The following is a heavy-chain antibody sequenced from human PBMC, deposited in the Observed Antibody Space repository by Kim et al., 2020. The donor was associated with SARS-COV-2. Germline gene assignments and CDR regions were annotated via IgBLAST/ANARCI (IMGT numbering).Heavy chain of an antibody. J-gene: IGHJ5*02. V-gene: IGHV4-38-2*02. CDR2: IYHSGST. Sequence: SETLSLTCTVSGYSISSGYYWGWIRQPPGKGLEWIGSIYHSGSTYYNPSLKSRVTISVDTSKNQFSLKLSSVTAADTAVYYCARLGELLSGWFDPWGQGT. CDR3: ARLGELLSGWFDP. CDR1: GYSISSGYY. D-gene: IGHD1-26*01.